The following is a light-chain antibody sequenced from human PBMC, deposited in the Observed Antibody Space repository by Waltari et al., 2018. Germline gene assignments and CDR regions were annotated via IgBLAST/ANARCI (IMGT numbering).Light chain of an antibody. Sequence: DIQMTQPPSSVSAAVGDSVTITCRGSQSISSSLAWYQQKPGKAPTLLIYSASTLQTGVPARFSGSGSGTDFSLTINSLQPEDFATYFCQQGASVPPTFGHGT. CDR3: QQGASVPPT. CDR1: QSISSS. V-gene: IGKV1-12*01. CDR2: SAS. J-gene: IGKJ1*01.